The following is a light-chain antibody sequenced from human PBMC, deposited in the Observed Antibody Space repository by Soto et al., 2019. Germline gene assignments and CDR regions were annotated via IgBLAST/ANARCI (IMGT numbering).Light chain of an antibody. CDR1: QGISSY. Sequence: AIRMTQSPSSFSASTGDGVTITCRASQGISSYLAWYQQKPGKAPKLLIYAASTLQSGVPSRFSGSGSGTDFTLTISCLQSEDFATYYCQQYYSYPLTFGGGTTVDIK. CDR3: QQYYSYPLT. J-gene: IGKJ4*01. CDR2: AAS. V-gene: IGKV1-8*01.